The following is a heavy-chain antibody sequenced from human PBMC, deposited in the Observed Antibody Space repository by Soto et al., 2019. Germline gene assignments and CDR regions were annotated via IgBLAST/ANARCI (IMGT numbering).Heavy chain of an antibody. V-gene: IGHV3-64D*06. D-gene: IGHD3-3*01. CDR3: VKDLVHYDFWSGYYYGMDV. CDR1: GFTFSSYA. CDR2: ISSNGGST. Sequence: EVQLVESGGGLVQPGGSLRLSCSASGFTFSSYAMHWVRQAPGKGLEYVSAISSNGGSTYYADSVKGRFTISRDNSKNTLYLQMSSLRAEDTAVYYCVKDLVHYDFWSGYYYGMDVWGQGTTVTVSS. J-gene: IGHJ6*02.